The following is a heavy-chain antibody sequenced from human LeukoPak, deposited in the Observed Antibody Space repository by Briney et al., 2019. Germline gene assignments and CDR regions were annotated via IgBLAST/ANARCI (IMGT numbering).Heavy chain of an antibody. Sequence: HPGGSLRLSCVGSGFIISDYYTSWVRQAPGRGLEWVSSISGSGDKTHHADPVKGRFTISRDNSKNTLYLQMNSLRAEDTAVYYCAKDGSIVYSYTYLDYWGQGTLVTVSS. V-gene: IGHV3-23*01. J-gene: IGHJ4*02. CDR3: AKDGSIVYSYTYLDY. CDR1: GFIISDYY. CDR2: ISGSGDKT. D-gene: IGHD4-11*01.